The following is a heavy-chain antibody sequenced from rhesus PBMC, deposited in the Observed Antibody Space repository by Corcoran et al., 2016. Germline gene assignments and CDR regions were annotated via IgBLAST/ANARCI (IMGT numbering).Heavy chain of an antibody. Sequence: EVQLVQSGAEVKKPGASEKISCKASGYTFTDYYLHWVRQAPGKGPEWMGRVDPEDGEALHAQKFQSRVTITADTSTDTAYMELSSLRSEDTAVYYCATDGESYWYGYFDYWGQGVLVTVSS. CDR3: ATDGESYWYGYFDY. J-gene: IGHJ4*01. CDR2: VDPEDGEA. V-gene: IGHV1-111*02. D-gene: IGHD2-21*01. CDR1: GYTFTDYY.